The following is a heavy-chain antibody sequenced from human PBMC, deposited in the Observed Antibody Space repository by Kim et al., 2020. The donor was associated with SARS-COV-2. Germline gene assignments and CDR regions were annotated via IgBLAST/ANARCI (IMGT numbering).Heavy chain of an antibody. V-gene: IGHV4-34*01. J-gene: IGHJ6*02. D-gene: IGHD6-6*01. CDR3: ARKWIAARYYYYGMDV. Sequence: SLKSRVTISVDTSKNQFSLKLSSVTAADTAVYYCARKWIAARYYYYGMDVWGQGTTVTVSS.